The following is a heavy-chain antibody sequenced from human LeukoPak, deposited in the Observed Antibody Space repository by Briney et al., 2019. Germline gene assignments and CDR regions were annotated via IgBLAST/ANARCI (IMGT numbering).Heavy chain of an antibody. V-gene: IGHV3-66*04. CDR2: IYSGGRT. J-gene: IGHJ4*02. Sequence: GGSLRLSCAASGFTVSSNYMNWVRQAPGKGLEWVSIIYSGGRTYYADSVKGRFTISRDNSKNTLYLQMNSLRAEDTAVYYCARRALGMAAAGTWEPFDCWGQGTLVTVSS. CDR1: GFTVSSNY. CDR3: ARRALGMAAAGTWEPFDC. D-gene: IGHD6-13*01.